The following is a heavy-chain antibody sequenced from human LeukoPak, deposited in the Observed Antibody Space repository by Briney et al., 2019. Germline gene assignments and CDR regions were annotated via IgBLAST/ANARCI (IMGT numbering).Heavy chain of an antibody. Sequence: SETLSLTCAVYGGSFSGYYWSWIRQPPGKGLEWIGEINHSGSTNYNPSLKGRITISVDTSKNQFSLKLSSVTAADTAVYYCARGNTYYDFWSGYYTNYYYYYMDVWGKGTTVTVSS. CDR3: ARGNTYYDFWSGYYTNYYYYYMDV. D-gene: IGHD3-3*01. J-gene: IGHJ6*03. V-gene: IGHV4-34*01. CDR2: INHSGST. CDR1: GGSFSGYY.